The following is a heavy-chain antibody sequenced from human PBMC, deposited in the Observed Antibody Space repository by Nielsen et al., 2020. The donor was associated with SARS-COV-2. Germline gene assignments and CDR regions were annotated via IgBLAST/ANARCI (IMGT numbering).Heavy chain of an antibody. CDR1: GYTFTSYY. D-gene: IGHD6-19*01. J-gene: IGHJ4*02. V-gene: IGHV1-46*01. CDR3: ARGGSSGWLGYFDY. CDR2: INPSGGST. Sequence: ASVKVSCKASGYTFTSYYIPWVRQAPGQGLEWMGIINPSGGSTTYAQKFQGRVTMTRDTSTSTVYMELSSLRSDDTVVYYCARGGSSGWLGYFDYWGQGTLVTVSS.